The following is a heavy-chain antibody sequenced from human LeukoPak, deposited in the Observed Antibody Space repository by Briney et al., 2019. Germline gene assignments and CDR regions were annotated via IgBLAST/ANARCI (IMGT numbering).Heavy chain of an antibody. D-gene: IGHD3-22*01. Sequence: GGSLRLSCAGSGFTFNNYPISWVRQTPGKGLEWVSAITGGADSTYYADSVKGRFTISRDNSKNTLYLQMNSLRAEDTAVYYCAKPMIVVTIRGAFDIWGQGTMVTVSS. CDR2: ITGGADST. V-gene: IGHV3-23*01. CDR1: GFTFNNYP. J-gene: IGHJ3*02. CDR3: AKPMIVVTIRGAFDI.